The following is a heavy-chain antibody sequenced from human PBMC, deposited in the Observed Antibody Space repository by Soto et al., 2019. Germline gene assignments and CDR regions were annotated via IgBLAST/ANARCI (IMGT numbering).Heavy chain of an antibody. Sequence: QVQLVQSGAEVKKPGASVKVSCKASGYTFTSYGISWVRQAPGQGLEWMGWISVSNGKPNFAQRLQGRVTMTTDTSTSTAYMELRSLRSDDTAVYYCAREQQLGLFDYWGQGTLVTVSS. J-gene: IGHJ4*02. CDR3: AREQQLGLFDY. V-gene: IGHV1-18*01. D-gene: IGHD6-13*01. CDR2: ISVSNGKP. CDR1: GYTFTSYG.